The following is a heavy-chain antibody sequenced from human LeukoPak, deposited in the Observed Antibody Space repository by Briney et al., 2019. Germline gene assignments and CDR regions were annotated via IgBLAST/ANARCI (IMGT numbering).Heavy chain of an antibody. D-gene: IGHD3-22*01. V-gene: IGHV1-18*01. CDR2: ISAYNGNT. Sequence: ASVKVSCKASGYTFTSYGISWVRQAPGQGLEWMGWISAYNGNTNYAQKLQGRVTMTTDTSTSTAYMELRSLRSDDTAVYYCARAARWGYYDSSGYPPTPLGYWGQGTLVTVSS. J-gene: IGHJ4*02. CDR1: GYTFTSYG. CDR3: ARAARWGYYDSSGYPPTPLGY.